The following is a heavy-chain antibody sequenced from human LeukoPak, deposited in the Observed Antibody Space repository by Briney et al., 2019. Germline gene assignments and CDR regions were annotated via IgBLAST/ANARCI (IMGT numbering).Heavy chain of an antibody. CDR3: ALDNGAYFNSFDI. CDR2: IYYSGTT. J-gene: IGHJ3*02. CDR1: GDSIRSDGYF. V-gene: IGHV4-31*03. D-gene: IGHD4-17*01. Sequence: SETLSLTCTVSGDSIRSDGYFWTWIRQQPGKGLEWLGHIYYSGTTHYNPSLKSRISISVDTSYNHFSLRLSSVTAADTAMYYCALDNGAYFNSFDIWGQGTMVAVSS.